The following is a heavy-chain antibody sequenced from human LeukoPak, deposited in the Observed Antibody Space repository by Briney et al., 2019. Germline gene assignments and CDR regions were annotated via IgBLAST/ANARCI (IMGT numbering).Heavy chain of an antibody. CDR1: VGSFSDYF. Sequence: SETLSLTCAVYVGSFSDYFWSWIRQPPGKGLEWIGEINHSGRTKYNPSLKSRVSISVDTSKNQFSLKLSSVTAADTAVYYCARDLGSSSYYYYMDVWGKGTTVTVSS. CDR2: INHSGRT. J-gene: IGHJ6*03. D-gene: IGHD6-6*01. CDR3: ARDLGSSSYYYYMDV. V-gene: IGHV4-34*01.